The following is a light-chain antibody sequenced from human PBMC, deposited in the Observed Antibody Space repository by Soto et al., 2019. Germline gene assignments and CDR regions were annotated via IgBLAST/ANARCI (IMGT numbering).Light chain of an antibody. CDR3: SSYTSSTAYV. V-gene: IGLV2-14*01. CDR1: SSDVGAYNY. CDR2: EVS. Sequence: QSALTQPASVSGSPGQSITISCTGTSSDVGAYNYVSWYQLHPGKAPNLMVYEVSNRPSGVSNRFSGSKSGNTASLTISGLQAEDEADYYCSSYTSSTAYVFGTGTKLTVL. J-gene: IGLJ1*01.